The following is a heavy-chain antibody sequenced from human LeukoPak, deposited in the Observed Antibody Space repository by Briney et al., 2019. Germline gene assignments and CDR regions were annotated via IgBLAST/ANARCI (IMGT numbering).Heavy chain of an antibody. CDR3: ARVESMIGGYFDY. CDR2: IYYSGST. V-gene: IGHV4-61*01. D-gene: IGHD3-22*01. CDR1: GGSISSGSYY. Sequence: SETLSLTCTVSGGSISSGSYYWSWIRQPPGKGLEWIGYIYYSGSTNYNPSLKSRVTISVDTSKNQFSLKLSSVTAADTAVYYCARVESMIGGYFDYWGQGTLVTVSS. J-gene: IGHJ4*02.